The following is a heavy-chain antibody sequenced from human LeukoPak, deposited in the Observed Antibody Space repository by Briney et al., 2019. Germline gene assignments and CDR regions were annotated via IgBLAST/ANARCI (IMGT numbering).Heavy chain of an antibody. V-gene: IGHV1-8*01. D-gene: IGHD6-13*01. J-gene: IGHJ4*02. CDR1: GYTFTSYD. CDR2: MNPNSGNT. CDR3: ARSTGIAAAGWFHTGEFDY. Sequence: ASVKVSCKASGYTFTSYDINWVRQATGQGLEWMGWMNPNSGNTGYAQKFQGRVTMTRNTSISTAYMELSSLRSEDTAVYYCARSTGIAAAGWFHTGEFDYWGQGTLVTVSP.